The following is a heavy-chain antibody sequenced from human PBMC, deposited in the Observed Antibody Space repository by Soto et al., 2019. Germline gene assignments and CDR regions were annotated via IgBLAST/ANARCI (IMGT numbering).Heavy chain of an antibody. CDR2: TYYRSKWYN. CDR3: AREGLNGTTRGYYYYYGMDV. D-gene: IGHD1-7*01. Sequence: PSQTLSLTCAISGDSVSSNSAAWNWIRQSPSRGLEWLGRTYYRSKWYNDYAVSVKSRITINPDTSKNQFSLQLNSVTPEDTAVYYCAREGLNGTTRGYYYYYGMDVCGQGTKVTVSS. V-gene: IGHV6-1*01. CDR1: GDSVSSNSAA. J-gene: IGHJ6*02.